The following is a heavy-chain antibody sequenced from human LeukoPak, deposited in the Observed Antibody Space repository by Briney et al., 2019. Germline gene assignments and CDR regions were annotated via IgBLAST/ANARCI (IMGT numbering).Heavy chain of an antibody. CDR3: ARDTANYYYYYYMDV. CDR2: INANSGDT. V-gene: IGHV1-2*02. J-gene: IGHJ6*03. CDR1: GHTFTGYY. Sequence: GASVKVSCKASGHTFTGYYMHWVRQAPGQGLEWMGWINANSGDTNYAQKFQGRVTMTRDTSISTAYMELRSLRSDDTAVYYCARDTANYYYYYYMDVWGKGTTVTVSS. D-gene: IGHD5-18*01.